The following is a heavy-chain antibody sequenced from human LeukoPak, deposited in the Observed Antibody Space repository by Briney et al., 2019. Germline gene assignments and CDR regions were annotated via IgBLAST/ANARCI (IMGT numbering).Heavy chain of an antibody. D-gene: IGHD6-6*01. CDR1: GFTFSSYA. CDR3: TTDLVARKFDY. V-gene: IGHV3-30-3*01. J-gene: IGHJ4*02. CDR2: ISYDGSNK. Sequence: GGSLRLSCAASGFTFSSYAMQWVRQAPGKGLEWVAVISYDGSNKYYADSVKGRFTISRDNSKNTLYLQMNSLKTEDTAVYYCTTDLVARKFDYWGQGTLVTVSS.